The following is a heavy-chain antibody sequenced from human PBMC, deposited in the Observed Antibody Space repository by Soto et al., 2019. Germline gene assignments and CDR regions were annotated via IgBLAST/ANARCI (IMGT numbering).Heavy chain of an antibody. V-gene: IGHV3-48*01. D-gene: IGHD1-1*01. CDR3: ARGMGMATTGRYDY. CDR1: GITINTDG. J-gene: IGHJ4*02. CDR2: ISSSSDTI. Sequence: VHLVESGGGSVQPGGSLRLSCAASGITINTDGMNWVRQAPGKGLEWVSYISSSSDTIYYADFVKGRFTISRDNAKNSLYLQMNILRVEDTATYYCARGMGMATTGRYDYCGQGTLVTVSS.